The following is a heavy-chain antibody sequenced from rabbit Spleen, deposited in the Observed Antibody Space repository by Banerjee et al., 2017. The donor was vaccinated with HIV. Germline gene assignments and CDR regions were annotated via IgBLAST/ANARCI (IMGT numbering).Heavy chain of an antibody. CDR1: GFSFSNKAV. J-gene: IGHJ4*01. CDR2: INAVTGKA. Sequence: QEQLVESGGGLVKPGASLTLTCKASGFSFSNKAVMCWVRQAPGKGLEWIACINAVTGKAVYATWAKGRFTISKTSSTTVTLQMTSLTAADTATYFCARCAGVNAWYYLNLWGQGTLVTVS. V-gene: IGHV1S45*01. CDR3: ARCAGVNAWYYLNL. D-gene: IGHD4-2*01.